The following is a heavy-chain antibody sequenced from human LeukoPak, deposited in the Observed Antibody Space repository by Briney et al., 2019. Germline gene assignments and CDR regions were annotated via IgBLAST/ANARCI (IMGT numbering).Heavy chain of an antibody. CDR3: ATYTSGSYLGY. V-gene: IGHV3-53*04. CDR2: IYSGGST. CDR1: GFTVTSNY. D-gene: IGHD3-10*01. J-gene: IGHJ4*02. Sequence: GGSLRLSCAASGFTVTSNYMSWVSQAPGKGLEWVSLIYSGGSTYYADSVKGRFTISRHKYKNTLYLQMNSLRPEDTAFYYCATYTSGSYLGYWGQGTLVTVSS.